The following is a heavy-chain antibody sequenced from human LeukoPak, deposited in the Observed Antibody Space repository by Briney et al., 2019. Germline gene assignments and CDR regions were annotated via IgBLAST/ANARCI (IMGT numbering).Heavy chain of an antibody. D-gene: IGHD5-12*01. V-gene: IGHV3-43*02. Sequence: GGSLGLSCAASRFTFDDYAMHWVRQAPGKGLNWVSLISGDGGTTYYADSVKGRFTISRDNSKNSLYLQMNSLRNDDTALYYCAKPENSGYVGEGALDIWGQGTMVTVSS. CDR3: AKPENSGYVGEGALDI. J-gene: IGHJ3*02. CDR1: RFTFDDYA. CDR2: ISGDGGTT.